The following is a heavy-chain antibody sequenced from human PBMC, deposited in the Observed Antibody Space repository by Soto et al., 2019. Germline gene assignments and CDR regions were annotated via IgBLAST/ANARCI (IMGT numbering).Heavy chain of an antibody. J-gene: IGHJ4*02. CDR1: RYTFTRYA. Sequence: VSCKASRYTFTRYAMHCVRQPPGQRLEWMGWINTGNGGTKYSQKFQGRVTITRDTSASEAYMDRRSLRSEDTAVYYCARARGYSYGQVASWGQGTLVTAPQ. CDR3: ARARGYSYGQVAS. CDR2: INTGNGGT. V-gene: IGHV1-3*04. D-gene: IGHD5-18*01.